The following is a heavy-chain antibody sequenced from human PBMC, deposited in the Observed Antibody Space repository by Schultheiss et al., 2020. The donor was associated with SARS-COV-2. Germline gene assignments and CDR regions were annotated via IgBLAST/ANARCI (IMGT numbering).Heavy chain of an antibody. Sequence: SETLSLTCTVSGGSISSSSYYWSWIRQPPGKGLEWIGYIYYSGSTYYNPSLKSRVTISVDTSKNQFSLKLSSVTAADTAVYYCAKDMKQWLVLENWGQGTLVTVSS. CDR1: GGSISSSSYY. CDR3: AKDMKQWLVLEN. V-gene: IGHV4-61*01. D-gene: IGHD6-19*01. J-gene: IGHJ4*02. CDR2: IYYSGST.